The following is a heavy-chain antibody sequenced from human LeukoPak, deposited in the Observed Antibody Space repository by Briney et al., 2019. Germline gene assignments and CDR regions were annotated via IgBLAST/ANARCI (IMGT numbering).Heavy chain of an antibody. CDR2: IYTSGST. V-gene: IGHV4-4*07. J-gene: IGHJ5*02. CDR1: GGSISSYY. CDR3: ARGVSWIQLWLGGTNWFDP. D-gene: IGHD5-18*01. Sequence: SETLSLTCTVSGGSISSYYWSWIRQPAGKGLEWIGRIYTSGSTNYNPSLKSRVTMSVDTSKNQFSLKLSSVTAADTAVYYCARGVSWIQLWLGGTNWFDPWGQGTLVTVSS.